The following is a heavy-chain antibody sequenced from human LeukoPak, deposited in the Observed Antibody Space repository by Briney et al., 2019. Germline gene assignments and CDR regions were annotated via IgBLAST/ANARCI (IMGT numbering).Heavy chain of an antibody. CDR1: GYTFTSYA. CDR2: INAGNGNT. J-gene: IGHJ3*02. V-gene: IGHV1-3*01. D-gene: IGHD3-22*01. CDR3: ASGTTYDSSGFHAFDI. Sequence: ASVKVSCKASGYTFTSYAMHWVRQAPGQRLEWMGWINAGNGNTKYSQKFQGRVTITRDTSASTAYMEPSSLRSEDTAVYYCASGTTYDSSGFHAFDIWGQGTMVTVSS.